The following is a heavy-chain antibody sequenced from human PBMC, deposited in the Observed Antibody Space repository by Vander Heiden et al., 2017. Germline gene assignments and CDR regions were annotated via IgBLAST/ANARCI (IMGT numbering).Heavy chain of an antibody. CDR2: ISAYNGNT. V-gene: IGHV1-18*01. D-gene: IGHD3-10*01. CDR1: GYTFTSSG. CDR3: ARGEFKLATYYYYGMDV. J-gene: IGHJ6*02. Sequence: VHLGQSGAEVKKPGASVKVSCKASGYTFTSSGISWVRQSRGQGVEWMGRISAYNGNTNYAQKLQGRVTMTTDTSTSTAYMELRSLRSDDTAVYYCARGEFKLATYYYYGMDVWGQGTTVTVSS.